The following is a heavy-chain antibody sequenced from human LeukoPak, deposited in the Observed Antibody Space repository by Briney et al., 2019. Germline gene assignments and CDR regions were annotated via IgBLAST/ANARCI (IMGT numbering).Heavy chain of an antibody. CDR1: GFTFSSYA. D-gene: IGHD2-2*01. CDR3: ARDLWSTPDVY. V-gene: IGHV3-23*01. J-gene: IGHJ4*02. Sequence: GGSLALSFPASGFTFSSYARRWVGQPPGKGLAGVSSFSGSGGSTYYADSVKGRFTISRDNSKNTLYLQMNSLRVEDTAVYYCARDLWSTPDVYWGQGILVTVSS. CDR2: FSGSGGST.